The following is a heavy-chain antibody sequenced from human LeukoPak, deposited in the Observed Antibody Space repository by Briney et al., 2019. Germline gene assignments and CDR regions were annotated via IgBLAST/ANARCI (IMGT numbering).Heavy chain of an antibody. Sequence: SETLSLTCAVYGGSFSGYYWSWIRQPPGKGLEWIGSIYYSGSTYYNPSLKSRVTISVDTSKNQFSLKLSSVTAADTAVYYCALGYSYGPIMYYFDYWGQGTLVTVSS. D-gene: IGHD5-18*01. J-gene: IGHJ4*02. V-gene: IGHV4-34*01. CDR2: IYYSGST. CDR3: ALGYSYGPIMYYFDY. CDR1: GGSFSGYY.